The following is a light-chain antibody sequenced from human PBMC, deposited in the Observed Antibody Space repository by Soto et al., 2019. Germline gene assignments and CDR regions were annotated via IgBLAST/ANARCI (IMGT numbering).Light chain of an antibody. Sequence: DIQMTQSPSTLSASVGDRVTITCRASQSISSWLAWYQQKQGKAPKLLIYKASSLESGVPSRFSGSGSGTEFTLTISSLQPDDFATYYCQQYNSYSRTFGQGTKAEIK. J-gene: IGKJ1*01. CDR3: QQYNSYSRT. V-gene: IGKV1-5*03. CDR2: KAS. CDR1: QSISSW.